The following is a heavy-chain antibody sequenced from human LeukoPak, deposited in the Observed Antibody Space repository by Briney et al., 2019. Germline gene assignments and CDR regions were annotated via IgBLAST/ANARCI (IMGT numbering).Heavy chain of an antibody. V-gene: IGHV3-33*01. J-gene: IGHJ4*02. CDR3: ARDPSLVVVVAATPGGYFDY. D-gene: IGHD2-15*01. CDR1: GFTFSSYG. Sequence: PGGSLRLSCAASGFTFSSYGMHWVRQAPGKGLEWVAVIWYDGSNKYYADSVKGRFTISRDNSKNTLYLQMNSLRAEDMAVYYCARDPSLVVVVAATPGGYFDYWGQGTLVTVSS. CDR2: IWYDGSNK.